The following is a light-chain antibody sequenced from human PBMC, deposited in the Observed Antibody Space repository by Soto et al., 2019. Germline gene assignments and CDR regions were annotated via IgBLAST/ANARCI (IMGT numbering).Light chain of an antibody. J-gene: IGKJ4*02. Sequence: EIVLTQSPATRSLSPGERATLSCRASQTVRNSNLAWYQQKPGQAPRLLIYGASNSATGIPTRFSGRWSGTEFTLTISSVQSEDFAVYYCQQYSDWPLTFGGGTKVEI. V-gene: IGKV3-15*01. CDR1: QTVRNSN. CDR2: GAS. CDR3: QQYSDWPLT.